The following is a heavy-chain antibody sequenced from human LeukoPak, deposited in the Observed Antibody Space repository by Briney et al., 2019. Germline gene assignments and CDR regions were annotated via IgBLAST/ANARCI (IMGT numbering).Heavy chain of an antibody. Sequence: VASVKVSCRASGYTFISYDINWVRQATGQGLEWMGWMNPNSGNTGYAQKFQGRVTITRNTSISTAYMELSSLRSEDTAVYYCARVGPSPYFDYWGQGTLVTVSS. CDR1: GYTFISYD. V-gene: IGHV1-8*03. D-gene: IGHD3/OR15-3a*01. CDR3: ARVGPSPYFDY. J-gene: IGHJ4*02. CDR2: MNPNSGNT.